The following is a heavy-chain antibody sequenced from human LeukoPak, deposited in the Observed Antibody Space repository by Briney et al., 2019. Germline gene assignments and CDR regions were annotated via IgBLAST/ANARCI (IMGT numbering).Heavy chain of an antibody. CDR2: INHSGST. CDR1: GGSCSGYY. J-gene: IGHJ5*02. CDR3: ARGGVWFDP. V-gene: IGHV4-34*01. Sequence: SETLSLTCAVYGGSCSGYYWSWIRQPPGKGLEWIGEINHSGSTNYNPSLKSRVTISVDTSKNQFSLKLSSVTAADTAVYYCARGGVWFDPWGQGTLVTVSS.